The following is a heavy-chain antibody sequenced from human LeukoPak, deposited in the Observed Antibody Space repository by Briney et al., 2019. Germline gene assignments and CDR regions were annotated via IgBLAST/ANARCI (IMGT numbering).Heavy chain of an antibody. D-gene: IGHD3-10*01. V-gene: IGHV4-34*01. CDR2: INHSGST. CDR3: ARGPGYYYGSGIPRKYFQH. CDR1: GGSFSGYY. J-gene: IGHJ1*01. Sequence: SETLSLTCAVYGGSFSGYYWSWIRQPPGKGLEWIGEINHSGSTNYNPSLKSRVTISVDTSKNQFSLKLSSVTAADTAVYYYARGPGYYYGSGIPRKYFQHWGQGTLVTVSS.